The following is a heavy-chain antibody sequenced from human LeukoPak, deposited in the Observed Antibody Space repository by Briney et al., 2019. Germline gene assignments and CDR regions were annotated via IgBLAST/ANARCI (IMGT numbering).Heavy chain of an antibody. V-gene: IGHV3-23*01. CDR1: GFTFSSYA. D-gene: IGHD3-10*01. Sequence: PGGSLRLSCAASGFTFSSYAMSWVRQAPGKGLEWVSAISGSGGSTYYADSVKGRFTISRDNSNNTLYLQMNSLRAADTAGYYCGSTYYDPSLKSRVTISVDTSKNQFSLKLSSVTAADTAMYYCAREFVGGTAARPFDYWGQGTLVTVSS. CDR3: GSTYYDPSLKSRVTISVDTSKNQFSLKLSSVTAADTAMYYCAREFVGGTAARPFDY. J-gene: IGHJ4*02. CDR2: ISGSGGST.